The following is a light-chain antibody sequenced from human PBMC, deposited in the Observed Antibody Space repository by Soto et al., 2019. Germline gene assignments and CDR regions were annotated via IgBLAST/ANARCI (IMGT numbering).Light chain of an antibody. Sequence: EIVLTQSPATLSLSPGERATLSCRASQSVSSYLAWYQQKPGQAPRLLIYDASNRATGIPARFSGSGSGTDFTLTISSIEPEDFAVYYCQQSSNWPRYTFGQGTKLEIK. CDR3: QQSSNWPRYT. CDR2: DAS. J-gene: IGKJ2*01. CDR1: QSVSSY. V-gene: IGKV3-11*01.